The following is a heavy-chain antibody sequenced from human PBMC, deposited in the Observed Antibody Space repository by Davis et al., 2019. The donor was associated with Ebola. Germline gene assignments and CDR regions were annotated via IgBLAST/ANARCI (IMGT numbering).Heavy chain of an antibody. CDR2: IYPGDSDT. V-gene: IGHV5-51*01. CDR3: ARRRVIHDLATNDYFDF. D-gene: IGHD5-12*01. CDR1: GYTFTRYW. Sequence: GESLKIFCKASGYTFTRYWIGWVRQMPGKGLEWVGLIYPGDSDTRYSPSFQGHVTISADKSITTAYLQWSSLKASDTAMYYCARRRVIHDLATNDYFDFWGQGTLVTVSS. J-gene: IGHJ4*02.